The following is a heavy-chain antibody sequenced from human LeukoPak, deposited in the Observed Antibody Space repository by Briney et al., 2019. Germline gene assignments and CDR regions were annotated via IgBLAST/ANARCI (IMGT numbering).Heavy chain of an antibody. CDR2: ISGSGGST. Sequence: GGSVRLSCAASGFTFSSYAMSWVRQAPGKGLEWVSAISGSGGSTYYADSVKGRFTISRDNSKNTLYLQMNSLRAEDTAVYYCARGGQQWLPSYYFDYWGQGTLVTVSS. CDR1: GFTFSSYA. CDR3: ARGGQQWLPSYYFDY. J-gene: IGHJ4*02. D-gene: IGHD6-19*01. V-gene: IGHV3-23*01.